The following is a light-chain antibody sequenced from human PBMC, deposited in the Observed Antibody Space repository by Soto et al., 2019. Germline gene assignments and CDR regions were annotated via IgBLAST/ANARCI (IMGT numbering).Light chain of an antibody. V-gene: IGLV1-40*01. Sequence: QPVLTQPPSVSGAPGQRVTISCTGSSSNIGAGYDVHWYQQLPGTAPKLLIYGNSNRPSGVPDRFSGSKSGTSASLAITGIQAEDEADYYCQSYDRSLSAWVFGGGTQLTVL. CDR2: GNS. CDR3: QSYDRSLSAWV. CDR1: SSNIGAGYD. J-gene: IGLJ3*02.